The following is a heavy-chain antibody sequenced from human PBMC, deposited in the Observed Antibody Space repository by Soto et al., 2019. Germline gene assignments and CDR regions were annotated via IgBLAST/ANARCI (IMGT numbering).Heavy chain of an antibody. CDR1: GGSISSYY. CDR3: ARGGYYDFWSGYTGNWFDP. Sequence: ETLSLTCTVSGGSISSYYWSWIRQPPGKGLEWIGYIYYSGSTNYNPSLKSRVTISVDTSKNQFSLKLSSVTAADTAVYYCARGGYYDFWSGYTGNWFDPWGQGTLVTVSS. CDR2: IYYSGST. V-gene: IGHV4-59*01. J-gene: IGHJ5*02. D-gene: IGHD3-3*01.